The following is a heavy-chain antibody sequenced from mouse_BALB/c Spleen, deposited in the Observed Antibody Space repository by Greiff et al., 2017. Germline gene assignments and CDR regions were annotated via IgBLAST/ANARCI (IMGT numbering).Heavy chain of an antibody. CDR3: ARGGNYYGSSYYAMDY. V-gene: IGHV3-2*02. CDR1: GYSITSDYA. J-gene: IGHJ4*01. Sequence: EVQLQQSGPGLVKPSQSLSLTCTVTGYSITSDYAWNWIRQFPGNKLEWMGYISYSGSTSYNPSLKSRISITRDTSKNQFFLQLNSVTTEDTATYYCARGGNYYGSSYYAMDYWGQGTSVTVSS. CDR2: ISYSGST. D-gene: IGHD1-1*01.